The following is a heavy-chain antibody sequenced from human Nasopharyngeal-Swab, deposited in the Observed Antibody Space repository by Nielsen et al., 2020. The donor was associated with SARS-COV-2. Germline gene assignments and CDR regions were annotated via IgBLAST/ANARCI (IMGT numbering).Heavy chain of an antibody. D-gene: IGHD2-2*01. V-gene: IGHV3-7*01. Sequence: GESLKISCAASGFTFSSYWMSWVRQAPGKGLEWVAHIKQSGSGQYYVDSVKGRFTISRDNAKNSLSLQMNSLRAEDTAVYYCARYCSTTSCPRGFDHWGQGTLVTVSS. CDR3: ARYCSTTSCPRGFDH. CDR1: GFTFSSYW. CDR2: IKQSGSGQ. J-gene: IGHJ4*02.